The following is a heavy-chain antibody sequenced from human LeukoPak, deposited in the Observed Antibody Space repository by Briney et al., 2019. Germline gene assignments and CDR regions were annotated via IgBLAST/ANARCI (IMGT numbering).Heavy chain of an antibody. D-gene: IGHD3-16*01. Sequence: SETLSLTCTVSGGSISSYYWNWIRQPAGKGLEWIGRSYTSGSTNYNPSLKSRVTMSVDTSKNQLSLKLSSVTAADTAVYYCARDVGGGSLGYYYYYMDVWGKGTTVTVSS. J-gene: IGHJ6*03. CDR2: SYTSGST. CDR3: ARDVGGGSLGYYYYYMDV. CDR1: GGSISSYY. V-gene: IGHV4-4*07.